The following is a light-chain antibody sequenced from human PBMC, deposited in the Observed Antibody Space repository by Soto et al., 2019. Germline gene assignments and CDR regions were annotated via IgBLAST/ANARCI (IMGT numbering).Light chain of an antibody. J-gene: IGKJ2*01. CDR2: KAS. V-gene: IGKV1-5*03. CDR3: QQYNDSFPYT. CDR1: QSISTW. Sequence: DIQLTQSPSTLSASVGDRVTITCRASQSISTWLAWYQQKPGTAPKLQIYKASTLESGVPSRFSGSRSGTEFTLTVSSLQPDDFATYYCQQYNDSFPYTFGQGTKVDIK.